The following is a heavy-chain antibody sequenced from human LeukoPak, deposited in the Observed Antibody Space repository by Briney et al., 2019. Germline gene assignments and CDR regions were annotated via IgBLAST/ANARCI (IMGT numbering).Heavy chain of an antibody. D-gene: IGHD2-21*01. CDR3: ATLYDMIAMEYYYYYYMDV. Sequence: GASVKVSCKASGGTFSSYDIIWVRQAPGQGLEWMGGIIPICGRANYAQKFQGSVTITADKSTRTAYMELSSLRSEETAVYYCATLYDMIAMEYYYYYYMDVWGKGTTVTVSS. J-gene: IGHJ6*03. CDR1: GGTFSSYD. CDR2: IIPICGRA. V-gene: IGHV1-69*06.